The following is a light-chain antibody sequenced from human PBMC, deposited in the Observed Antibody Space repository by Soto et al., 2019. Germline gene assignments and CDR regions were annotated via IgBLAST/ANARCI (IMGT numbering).Light chain of an antibody. Sequence: EIVLTQSPSTLSLSPGERATLSCRASQSVSSSYLAWYQQKPGQAPKLLIYGASSRHTGIPDRFSGSGSGTDFTLTISRLEPEDFAVYYCQQYGSSPQTFGQGTKVDIK. CDR2: GAS. J-gene: IGKJ1*01. CDR1: QSVSSSY. V-gene: IGKV3-20*01. CDR3: QQYGSSPQT.